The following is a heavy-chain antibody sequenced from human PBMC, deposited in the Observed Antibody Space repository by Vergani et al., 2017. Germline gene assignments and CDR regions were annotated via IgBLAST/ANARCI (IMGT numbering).Heavy chain of an antibody. V-gene: IGHV4-59*01. J-gene: IGHJ4*03. D-gene: IGHD3-10*01. Sequence: QVRLQESGPGLVKPSETLSLTCSVSGGSMSGYYWSWIRQPPGKELGWIGYMYHSGSTNYNPSLETRVTISGDTSKNQFSLKLNSVTAADTAVYYCGRVADCYGLGSRLLDLWGQGILVTVSS. CDR1: GGSMSGYY. CDR3: GRVADCYGLGSRLLDL. CDR2: MYHSGST.